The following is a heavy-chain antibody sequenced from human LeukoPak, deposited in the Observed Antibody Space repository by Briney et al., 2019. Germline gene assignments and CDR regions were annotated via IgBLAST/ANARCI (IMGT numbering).Heavy chain of an antibody. CDR1: GYTFTSYA. J-gene: IGHJ6*03. CDR3: ARASYSSSWYHLYYYYYMDV. D-gene: IGHD6-13*01. CDR2: INTNTGNP. V-gene: IGHV7-4-1*02. Sequence: ASVKVSCKASGYTFTSYAMNWVRQAPGQGLEWMGWINTNTGNPTYAQGFTGRFVFSLDTSVSTAYLQISSLKAEDTAVYYCARASYSSSWYHLYYYYYMDVWGKGITVTVSS.